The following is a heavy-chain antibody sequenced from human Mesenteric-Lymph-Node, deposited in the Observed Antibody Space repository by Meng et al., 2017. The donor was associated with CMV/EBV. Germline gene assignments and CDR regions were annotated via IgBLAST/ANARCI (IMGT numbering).Heavy chain of an antibody. D-gene: IGHD4-17*01. V-gene: IGHV1-2*02. CDR2: INPNSGGT. CDR1: GGTFSSYA. CDR3: ARDRVTTSEDYYYGMDV. J-gene: IGHJ6*02. Sequence: ASVKVSCKASGGTFSSYAISWVRQAPGQGLEWMGWINPNSGGTNYAQKFQGRVTMTRDTSITIAYMELSRLRSDDTAVYFCARDRVTTSEDYYYGMDVWGQGTTVTVSS.